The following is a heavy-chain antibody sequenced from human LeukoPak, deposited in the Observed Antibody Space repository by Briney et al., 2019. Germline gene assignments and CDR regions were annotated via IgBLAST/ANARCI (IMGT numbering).Heavy chain of an antibody. CDR3: ARRVEGYSPSGAFDP. D-gene: IGHD2-15*01. CDR1: GYSFTSYW. J-gene: IGHJ5*02. CDR2: IYPGDSDT. Sequence: GESLQISCKGSGYSFTSYWIGWVRQLPGKGLEWMGIIYPGDSDTRYSPSFQGQVTISADKSISTAYLQWSSLKASDTAMYYCARRVEGYSPSGAFDPWGQGTLVTVSS. V-gene: IGHV5-51*01.